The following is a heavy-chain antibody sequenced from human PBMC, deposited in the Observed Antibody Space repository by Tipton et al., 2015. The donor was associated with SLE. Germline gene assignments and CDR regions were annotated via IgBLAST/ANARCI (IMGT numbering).Heavy chain of an antibody. Sequence: PLRLSCAASGFTFSSYGMHWVRQAPGKGLEWVAFIRYDGSNKYYADSVKGRLTISRDNSKNTLYLQMNSLRAEDTAVYYCAKDGIVVVDDAFDIWGQGTMVTVSS. V-gene: IGHV3-30*02. D-gene: IGHD3-22*01. CDR3: AKDGIVVVDDAFDI. CDR2: IRYDGSNK. CDR1: GFTFSSYG. J-gene: IGHJ3*02.